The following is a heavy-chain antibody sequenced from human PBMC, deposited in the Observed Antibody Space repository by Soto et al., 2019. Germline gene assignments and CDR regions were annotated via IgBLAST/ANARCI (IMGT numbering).Heavy chain of an antibody. CDR3: ARDLGSAGMEGQGGMDV. D-gene: IGHD1-1*01. Sequence: QVQLVQSGAEVKKPGSSVKVSCKASGGTFSSYAISWVRQAPGQGLEWMGGIIPIFGTANYAQKFQGRVTITADESTSTAYMELSSLRSEDTAVYYCARDLGSAGMEGQGGMDVWGQGTTVTVSS. V-gene: IGHV1-69*12. J-gene: IGHJ6*02. CDR2: IIPIFGTA. CDR1: GGTFSSYA.